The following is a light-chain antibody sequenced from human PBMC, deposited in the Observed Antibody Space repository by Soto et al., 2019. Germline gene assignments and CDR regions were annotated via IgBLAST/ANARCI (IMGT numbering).Light chain of an antibody. V-gene: IGKV1-5*03. Sequence: DIQMTQSPSTLSASVGDRVTITCRASQSISSWLAWYQQKPGKAPKLLIYKASSLESGVPSRFSGSGSGTEFSLTISSLQPDDFAAYYCQQYNSYPYTFGQGTKLEIK. J-gene: IGKJ2*01. CDR2: KAS. CDR1: QSISSW. CDR3: QQYNSYPYT.